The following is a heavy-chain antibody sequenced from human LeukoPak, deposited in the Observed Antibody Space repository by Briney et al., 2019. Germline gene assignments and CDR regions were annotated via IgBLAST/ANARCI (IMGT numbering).Heavy chain of an antibody. D-gene: IGHD5-24*01. CDR1: GGSISSTSYY. Sequence: PSETLSLTCTVSGGSISSTSYYWGWIRQPPGTGLEWIGNIYYSGSTYYNPSLKSRVTISEDTSKNQFSLNLTSVTAADTAVYYCAREGRDGYTGVDYWGQGTLVTVSS. V-gene: IGHV4-39*07. J-gene: IGHJ4*02. CDR2: IYYSGST. CDR3: AREGRDGYTGVDY.